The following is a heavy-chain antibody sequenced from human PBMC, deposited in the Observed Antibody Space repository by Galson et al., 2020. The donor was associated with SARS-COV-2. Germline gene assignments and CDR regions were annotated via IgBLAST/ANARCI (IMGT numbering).Heavy chain of an antibody. CDR2: IYHSGST. Sequence: SETLSLTCAVSGGSISSGGYSWSWIRQPPGKGLEWIGYIYHSGSTYYNPSLKSRVTISVDRSKNQFSLKLSSVTAADTAVYYCARERWSDMVRGAPGDYYYYGMDVWGQGTTVTVSS. CDR3: ARERWSDMVRGAPGDYYYYGMDV. CDR1: GGSISSGGYS. V-gene: IGHV4-30-2*01. D-gene: IGHD3-10*01. J-gene: IGHJ6*02.